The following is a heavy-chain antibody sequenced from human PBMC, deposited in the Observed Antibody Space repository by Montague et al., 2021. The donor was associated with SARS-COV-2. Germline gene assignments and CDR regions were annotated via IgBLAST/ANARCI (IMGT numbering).Heavy chain of an antibody. Sequence: TLSLVCTVSGASISSGGYYWSWIRQHPGKGLEWIGYIFHSGTTYYSPSLESRVTMSVDTSENQFSLKLASVTAADTAVYYCASFMIQAVPNYWGQGTLVTVSS. CDR3: ASFMIQAVPNY. J-gene: IGHJ4*02. CDR2: IFHSGTT. D-gene: IGHD3-16*01. CDR1: GASISSGGYY. V-gene: IGHV4-31*03.